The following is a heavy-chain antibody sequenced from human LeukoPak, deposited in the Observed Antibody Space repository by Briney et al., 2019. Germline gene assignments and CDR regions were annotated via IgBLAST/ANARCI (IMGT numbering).Heavy chain of an antibody. Sequence: ASVKVSCKASGYIFTGYYMHWVRQAPGQGLEWMGWINPNSGGTNYAQKFQGRVTMTRDTSITTAYMELSRLRSDDTAVYYCARDAWQYQLQIVKGWFDPWGQGTLVTVSS. CDR3: ARDAWQYQLQIVKGWFDP. CDR2: INPNSGGT. V-gene: IGHV1-2*02. D-gene: IGHD2-2*01. J-gene: IGHJ5*02. CDR1: GYIFTGYY.